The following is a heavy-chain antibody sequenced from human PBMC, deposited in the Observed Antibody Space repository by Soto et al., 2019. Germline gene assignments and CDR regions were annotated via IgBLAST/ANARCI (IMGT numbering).Heavy chain of an antibody. V-gene: IGHV3-23*01. Sequence: PGGSLRLSCAASGFTFSSYAMSWVRQAPGKGLEWVSAISGSGGSTYYADSVKGRFTISRDNSKNTLYLQMNSLRAEDTAVYYCAKPTTYDSSGYSWFDPWGQGTLVTVSS. D-gene: IGHD3-22*01. CDR3: AKPTTYDSSGYSWFDP. J-gene: IGHJ5*02. CDR2: ISGSGGST. CDR1: GFTFSSYA.